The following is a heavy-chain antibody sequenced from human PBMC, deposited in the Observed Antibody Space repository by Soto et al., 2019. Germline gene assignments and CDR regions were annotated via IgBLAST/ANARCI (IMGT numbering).Heavy chain of an antibody. CDR2: IYYSGST. J-gene: IGHJ5*02. D-gene: IGHD3-10*01. CDR3: ARGDYYGSGSYYGPFDP. V-gene: IGHV4-59*01. Sequence: SETLSLTCTVSGGSISSYYWSWIRQPPGKGLEWIGYIYYSGSTNYNPSLKSRVTISVDTSKNQFSLKLSSVTAADTAVYYCARGDYYGSGSYYGPFDPWGQGTLVT. CDR1: GGSISSYY.